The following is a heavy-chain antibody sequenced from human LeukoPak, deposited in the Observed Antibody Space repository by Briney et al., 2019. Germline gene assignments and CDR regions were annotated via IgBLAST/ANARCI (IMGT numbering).Heavy chain of an antibody. CDR1: GLTFSSDA. Sequence: GGSLRLSCEASGLTFSSDAMSRVLQAPGKGLEWVSAISGSGGSTYYADSVKGRFTISRDNSKNTLYLQMNSLRAEDTAVYYCAKYRWELLIGYWGQGTLVTVSS. V-gene: IGHV3-23*01. J-gene: IGHJ4*02. CDR2: ISGSGGST. D-gene: IGHD1-26*01. CDR3: AKYRWELLIGY.